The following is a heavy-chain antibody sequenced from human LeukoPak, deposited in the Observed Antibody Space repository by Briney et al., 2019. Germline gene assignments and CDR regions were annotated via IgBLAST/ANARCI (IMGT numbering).Heavy chain of an antibody. Sequence: ASVNVSCKASGYTFTSYYMHWVRQAPGQGLEWMGIINPSGGSTSYAQKFQGRVTMTRGTSTSTVYMELSSLRSEDTAVYYCARVLYDSSGYYFEDYWGQGTLVSASS. D-gene: IGHD3-22*01. V-gene: IGHV1-46*01. CDR2: INPSGGST. CDR3: ARVLYDSSGYYFEDY. CDR1: GYTFTSYY. J-gene: IGHJ4*02.